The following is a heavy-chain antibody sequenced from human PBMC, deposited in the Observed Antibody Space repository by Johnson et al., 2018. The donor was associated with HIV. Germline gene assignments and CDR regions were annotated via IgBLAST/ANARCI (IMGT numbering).Heavy chain of an antibody. D-gene: IGHD6-25*01. V-gene: IGHV3-7*05. Sequence: VQLVESGGGLVQPGGSVRLSCAASGFTLSSYWMTWVRQAPGKGLEWVANIKHDGSEKYYVDSVKGRFTISRDNAKNSVYLQMDSLRAGDTALYYCARDETQRRYALTAFDIWGQGTMVAVSS. J-gene: IGHJ3*02. CDR1: GFTLSSYW. CDR3: ARDETQRRYALTAFDI. CDR2: IKHDGSEK.